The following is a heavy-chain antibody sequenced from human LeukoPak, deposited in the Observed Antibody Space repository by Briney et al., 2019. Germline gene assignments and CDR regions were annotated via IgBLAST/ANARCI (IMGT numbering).Heavy chain of an antibody. J-gene: IGHJ3*02. CDR3: ARDPIVVVPAAPDAFDI. CDR2: MNPNSGNT. V-gene: IGHV1-8*03. D-gene: IGHD2-2*01. CDR1: GYTFTSYD. Sequence: ASVTVSCKASGYTFTSYDINWVRQATGQGLEWMGWMNPNSGNTGYAQKFQGRVTITRNTSISTAYMELSSLRSEDTAVYYCARDPIVVVPAAPDAFDIWGQGTMVTVSS.